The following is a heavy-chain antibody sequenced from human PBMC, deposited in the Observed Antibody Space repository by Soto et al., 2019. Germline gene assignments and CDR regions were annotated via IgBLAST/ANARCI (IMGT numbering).Heavy chain of an antibody. CDR3: ARGHSTDCSNGVCSFFYNHEMDV. Sequence: ASVKVSCKASGYSFTDYHIHWLRQSPGQGLEWLGRINPKSGGTSTAQKVQGWVTMTRDRSISTVYMELTRLRSDDTAVYFCARGHSTDCSNGVCSFFYNHEMDVWGQGTTVTVSS. V-gene: IGHV1-2*04. J-gene: IGHJ6*02. CDR2: INPKSGGT. D-gene: IGHD2-8*01. CDR1: GYSFTDYH.